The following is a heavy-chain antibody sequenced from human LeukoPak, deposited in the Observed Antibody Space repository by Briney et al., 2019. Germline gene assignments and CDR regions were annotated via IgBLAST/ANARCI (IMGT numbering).Heavy chain of an antibody. V-gene: IGHV1-46*01. J-gene: IGHJ4*02. CDR1: GYTFTSYY. D-gene: IGHD6-13*01. Sequence: ASVKVSCKASGYTFTSYYMHWVRQAPGQGLEWMGIINPSGGATSYAQKFQGRVTMTRDTSTSTVYVELSSLRSDDTAVYYCAREAAAGIKNFDYWGQGTLVTVSS. CDR3: AREAAAGIKNFDY. CDR2: INPSGGAT.